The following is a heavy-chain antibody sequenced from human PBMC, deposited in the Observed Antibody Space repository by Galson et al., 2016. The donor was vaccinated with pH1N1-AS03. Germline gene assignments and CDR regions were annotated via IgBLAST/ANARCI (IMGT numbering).Heavy chain of an antibody. J-gene: IGHJ4*02. CDR3: ARSMHVNEGLDH. V-gene: IGHV2-5*02. D-gene: IGHD2-8*01. Sequence: PALVKPTQTLTLTCTFSGFSLSTGGVHVAWIRQPPGKALEWLALIFWGGETRYSPSLGSRLTITKDTSKNQVVLTMTNVDPMDTATYYCARSMHVNEGLDHWGQGTLVTVSS. CDR2: IFWGGET. CDR1: GFSLSTGGVH.